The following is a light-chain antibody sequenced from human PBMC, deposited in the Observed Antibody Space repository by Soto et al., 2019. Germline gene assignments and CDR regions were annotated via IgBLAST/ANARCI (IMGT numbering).Light chain of an antibody. Sequence: QSVLTQPPSASGSPGQSVTISCTGTSSDVGGHNYVSWYQQHPGKAPKLMIYEVIKRPSGVPDRFSGSKSGNTAFLTVSGLQAEDEADYFCSSYAGTNNYVVFGGGTKVTVL. J-gene: IGLJ2*01. CDR1: SSDVGGHNY. CDR3: SSYAGTNNYVV. V-gene: IGLV2-8*01. CDR2: EVI.